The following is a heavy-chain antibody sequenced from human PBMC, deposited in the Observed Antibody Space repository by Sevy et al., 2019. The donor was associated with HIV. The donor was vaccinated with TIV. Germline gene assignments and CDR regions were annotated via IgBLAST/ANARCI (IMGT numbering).Heavy chain of an antibody. CDR1: GFTFSSYW. Sequence: GGSLRLSCSASGFTFSSYWMHWVRQAPGKGLVWVSGVNSDGSSTNYADSVKGRFTISSDSAKSTLYLQMNSLRAEDTGVYFGVAANTWEDYWGQGTLVTVSS. J-gene: IGHJ4*02. D-gene: IGHD1-26*01. CDR3: VAANTWEDY. CDR2: VNSDGSST. V-gene: IGHV3-74*01.